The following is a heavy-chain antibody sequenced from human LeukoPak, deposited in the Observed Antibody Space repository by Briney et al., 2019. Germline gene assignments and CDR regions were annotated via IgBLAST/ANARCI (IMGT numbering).Heavy chain of an antibody. V-gene: IGHV3-7*03. CDR1: GVTFSNYW. J-gene: IGHJ4*02. CDR2: IKQDGTEK. CDR3: ARDCGGGAPCFDS. D-gene: IGHD3-16*01. Sequence: GGSLRFSCEASGVTFSNYWMSWVRQAPGMGPEWLANIKQDGTEKFYMASVRGRFIISRDNAKSSLYLQMNSLRVEDTAVYYCARDCGGGAPCFDSWGQGTLVTVSS.